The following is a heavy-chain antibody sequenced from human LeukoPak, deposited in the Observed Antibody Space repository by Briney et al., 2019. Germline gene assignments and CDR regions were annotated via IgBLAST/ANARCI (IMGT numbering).Heavy chain of an antibody. CDR1: GYTFTSYA. D-gene: IGHD2-15*01. J-gene: IGHJ4*02. CDR3: ARDSYCSGGTCYSRVGY. V-gene: IGHV7-4-1*02. CDR2: IDTNTGNP. Sequence: GASVKVSCKASGYTFTSYAMNWVRQAPGQGLEWMGWIDTNTGNPTYAQGFTGRFVFSLDTPVTTAYLQINSLKGEDTAMYYCARDSYCSGGTCYSRVGYWGQGTLVIVSS.